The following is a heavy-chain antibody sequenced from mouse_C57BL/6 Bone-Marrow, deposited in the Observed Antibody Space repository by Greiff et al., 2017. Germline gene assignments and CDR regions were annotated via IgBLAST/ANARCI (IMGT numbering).Heavy chain of an antibody. CDR2: ISYDGSN. CDR1: GYSITSGYY. V-gene: IGHV3-6*01. CDR3: ARDIYYYGSSGYFDV. Sequence: EVKLMESGPGLVKPSQSLSLTCSVTGYSITSGYYWNWIRQFPGNKLEWMGYISYDGSNNYNPSLKNRISITRDTSKNQFFLKLNSVTTEDTATYYCARDIYYYGSSGYFDVWGTGTTVTVSS. D-gene: IGHD1-1*01. J-gene: IGHJ1*03.